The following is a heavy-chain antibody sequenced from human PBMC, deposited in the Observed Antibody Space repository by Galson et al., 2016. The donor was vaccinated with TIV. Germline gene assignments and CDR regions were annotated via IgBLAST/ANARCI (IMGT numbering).Heavy chain of an antibody. CDR1: GATFSSYA. CDR2: IGPIFGTA. Sequence: SVKVSCKASGATFSSYAITWVRQAPGQGLAWIGGIGPIFGTANYAPKFQGRVTITTDASTTTFCMELSSLRSEDTAVYDCASSVPGEYYYNYYYMDVWGAGTTVIGS. J-gene: IGHJ6*03. D-gene: IGHD2-21*01. V-gene: IGHV1-69*05. CDR3: ASSVPGEYYYNYYYMDV.